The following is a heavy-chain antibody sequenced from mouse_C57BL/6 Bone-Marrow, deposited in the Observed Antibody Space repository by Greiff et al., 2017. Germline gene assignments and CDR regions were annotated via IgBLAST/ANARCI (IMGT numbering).Heavy chain of an antibody. Sequence: VQLQQPGAELVMPGASVKLSCKASGYTFTSYWMHWVKQRPGQGLEWIGEIDPSDSYTNYNQKFKGKSTLTVDKSSSTAYMQLSSLTSEDSAVYYCAKRAPYYYGSRYWYFEVWGTGTTVTVSS. V-gene: IGHV1-69*01. D-gene: IGHD1-1*01. CDR3: AKRAPYYYGSRYWYFEV. J-gene: IGHJ1*03. CDR2: IDPSDSYT. CDR1: GYTFTSYW.